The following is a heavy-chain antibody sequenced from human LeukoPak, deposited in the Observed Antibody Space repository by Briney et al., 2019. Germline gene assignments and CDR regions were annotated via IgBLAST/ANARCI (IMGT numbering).Heavy chain of an antibody. CDR1: GFQFSSYG. J-gene: IGHJ4*02. CDR3: ARGYCSGGSCSTLDY. D-gene: IGHD2-15*01. Sequence: GSLRLSCAASGFQFSSYGMHWVRQAPGKGLEWVAVIWYDGSNKYYADSVKGRFTISRDNSKNTLYLQMYSLRAEDTAVYYCARGYCSGGSCSTLDYWGQGTLVTVSS. CDR2: IWYDGSNK. V-gene: IGHV3-33*01.